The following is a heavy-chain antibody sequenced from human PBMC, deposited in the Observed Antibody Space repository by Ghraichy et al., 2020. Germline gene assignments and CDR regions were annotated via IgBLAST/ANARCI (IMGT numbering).Heavy chain of an antibody. Sequence: GGSLRLSCAASGFTYSTYAMSWVRQAPGKGLEWVSAISGSGGSTYYADSVKGRFTISRDNSKNTLYLQMNSLRAEDTALYSCAKGYNYYYGMDVWGQGTTVTVSS. CDR2: ISGSGGST. CDR3: AKGYNYYYGMDV. D-gene: IGHD1-14*01. CDR1: GFTYSTYA. J-gene: IGHJ6*02. V-gene: IGHV3-23*01.